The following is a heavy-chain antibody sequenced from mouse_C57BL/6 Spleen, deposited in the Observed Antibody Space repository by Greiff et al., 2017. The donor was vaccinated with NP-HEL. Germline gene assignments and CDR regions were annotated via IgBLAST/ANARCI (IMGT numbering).Heavy chain of an antibody. Sequence: VQLQQPGAELVKPGASVKMSCKASGYTFTSYWITWVKQRPGQGLEWIGDIYPGSGSTNYNEKFKSKATLTVDTSSSTAYMQLSSLTSEDSAVYYCARKDGPGYYAMDYWGQGTSVTVSS. V-gene: IGHV1-55*01. CDR3: ARKDGPGYYAMDY. D-gene: IGHD2-3*01. J-gene: IGHJ4*01. CDR1: GYTFTSYW. CDR2: IYPGSGST.